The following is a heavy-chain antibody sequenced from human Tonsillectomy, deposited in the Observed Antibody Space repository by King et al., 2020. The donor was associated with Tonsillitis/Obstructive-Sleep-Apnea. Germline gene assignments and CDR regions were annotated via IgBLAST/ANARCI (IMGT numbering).Heavy chain of an antibody. V-gene: IGHV3-20*04. CDR3: ARDLRGVENNYYGSGSPDY. D-gene: IGHD3-10*01. Sequence: VQLVESGGGVVRPGGSLRLSCAGSGFTFDNYGMSWVRQAPGKGLEWVSGINWNGGSTGYADSVKGRLTISRDNAKNSLYLQMNSLRAEDTALYYCARDLRGVENNYYGSGSPDYWGQGTLVIVSS. J-gene: IGHJ4*02. CDR1: GFTFDNYG. CDR2: INWNGGST.